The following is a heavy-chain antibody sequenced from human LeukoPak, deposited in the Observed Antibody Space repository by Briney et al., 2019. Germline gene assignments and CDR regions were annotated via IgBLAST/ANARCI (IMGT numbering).Heavy chain of an antibody. Sequence: GGSLRLSCAASGFTFSDYYMSWIRQAAGKGLEWVSYISSSGSTIYYADSVKGRFTISRDNAKNSLYLQMNSLRAEDTAVYYCARDNYYDSSGYYYGYYYYYGMDVWGQGTTVTVSS. CDR2: ISSSGSTI. V-gene: IGHV3-11*01. D-gene: IGHD3-22*01. J-gene: IGHJ6*02. CDR1: GFTFSDYY. CDR3: ARDNYYDSSGYYYGYYYYYGMDV.